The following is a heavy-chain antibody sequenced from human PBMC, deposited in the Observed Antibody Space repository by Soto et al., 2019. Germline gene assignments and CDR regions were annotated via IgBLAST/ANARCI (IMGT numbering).Heavy chain of an antibody. D-gene: IGHD2-2*01. J-gene: IGHJ5*02. CDR2: IYYSGST. CDR1: GGSISSYY. Sequence: SETLSLTCTVSGGSISSYYWSWIRQPPGKGLEWIGYIYYSGSTNYNPSLKSRVTISVDTSKNQFSLKLSSVTAADTAVYYCARGDIVVVPPAMSWFDPWGQGTLVTVSS. V-gene: IGHV4-59*08. CDR3: ARGDIVVVPPAMSWFDP.